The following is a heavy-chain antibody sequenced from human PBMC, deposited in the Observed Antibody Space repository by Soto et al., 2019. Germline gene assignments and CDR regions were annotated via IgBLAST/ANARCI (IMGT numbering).Heavy chain of an antibody. CDR1: GYTFTSYG. CDR2: ISAYNGNT. V-gene: IGHV1-18*01. J-gene: IGHJ6*02. CDR3: AREGSRPYYYYGMDV. D-gene: IGHD1-26*01. Sequence: QVQLVQAGAEVKKPGASVKVSCKASGYTFTSYGFSWVRQAPGQGREWRGWISAYNGNTNYAQKLQGRVTMTTDTSTSTAYMERRSLRSDDTAVYYCAREGSRPYYYYGMDVWGQGPTVIVSS.